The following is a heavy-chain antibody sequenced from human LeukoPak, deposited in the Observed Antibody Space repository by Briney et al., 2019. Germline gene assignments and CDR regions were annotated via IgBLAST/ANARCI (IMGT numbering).Heavy chain of an antibody. V-gene: IGHV3-23*01. CDR1: GFTFSSYA. CDR3: ARDPGAFPYFFDY. CDR2: ISGSGGST. D-gene: IGHD4/OR15-4a*01. Sequence: GGSVRLSCEASGFTFSSYAMSWVRQAPGKGLEWVSAISGSGGSTYYADSVKGRFTISRDNSKNTLYLQMNSLRVEDSAVYFCARDPGAFPYFFDYWGQGILVTVSS. J-gene: IGHJ4*02.